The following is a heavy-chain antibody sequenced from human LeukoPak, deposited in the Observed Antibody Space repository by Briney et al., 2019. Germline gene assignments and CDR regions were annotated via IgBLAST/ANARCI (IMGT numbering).Heavy chain of an antibody. J-gene: IGHJ4*02. D-gene: IGHD5-18*01. CDR3: ARGRRWIQLWIHFDY. CDR1: GYSISSGYY. V-gene: IGHV4-38-2*02. CDR2: INHSGST. Sequence: ASETLSLTCSVSGYSISSGYYWGWIRQPPGKGLEWIGEINHSGSTNYNPSLKSRVTISVDTSKNHFSLKLSSVTAADTAVYYCARGRRWIQLWIHFDYWGQGTLVTVSS.